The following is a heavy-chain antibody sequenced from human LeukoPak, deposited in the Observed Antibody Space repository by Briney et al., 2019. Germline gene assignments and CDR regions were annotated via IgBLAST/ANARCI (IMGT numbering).Heavy chain of an antibody. J-gene: IGHJ4*02. CDR3: AKSYQLLSYFDY. D-gene: IGHD2-2*01. Sequence: ASVKVSCKASGYTFTGYYMHWVRQAPGQGLEWMGRINPNSGGTNYAQKFQGRVTMTRDTSISTAYMELSRLRSDDTAVYYCAKSYQLLSYFDYWGQGTLVTVSS. CDR1: GYTFTGYY. CDR2: INPNSGGT. V-gene: IGHV1-2*06.